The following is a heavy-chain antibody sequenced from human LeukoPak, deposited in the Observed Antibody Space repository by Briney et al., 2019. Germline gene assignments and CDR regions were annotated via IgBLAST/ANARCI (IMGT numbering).Heavy chain of an antibody. Sequence: SETLSLTCAVYGGSFSGYYWSWIRQPPGKGLEWIGEIKHSGSTNYNPSLKSRVTISVDTSKNQFSLKLSSVTAADTAVYYCARSRRSIAAAGRAFDIWGQGTMVTVSS. CDR1: GGSFSGYY. CDR3: ARSRRSIAAAGRAFDI. J-gene: IGHJ3*02. V-gene: IGHV4-34*01. CDR2: IKHSGST. D-gene: IGHD6-13*01.